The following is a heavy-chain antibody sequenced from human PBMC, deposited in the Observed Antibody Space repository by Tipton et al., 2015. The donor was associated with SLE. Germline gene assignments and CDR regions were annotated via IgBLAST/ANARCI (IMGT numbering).Heavy chain of an antibody. CDR1: GGSISSSSYY. V-gene: IGHV4-61*01. D-gene: IGHD3-10*01. CDR3: ARDRGAGSLRGDWYFDL. Sequence: TLSLTCTVSGGSISSSSYYWSWIRQPPGKGLEWIGYIYYSGSTNYNPSLESRVTISVDTSKNQFSLKLSSVTAADTAVYYCARDRGAGSLRGDWYFDLWGRGTLVTVSS. CDR2: IYYSGST. J-gene: IGHJ2*01.